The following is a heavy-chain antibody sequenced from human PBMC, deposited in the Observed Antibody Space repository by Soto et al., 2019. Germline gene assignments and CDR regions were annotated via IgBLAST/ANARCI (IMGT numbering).Heavy chain of an antibody. D-gene: IGHD6-6*01. V-gene: IGHV1-18*01. J-gene: IGHJ4*02. CDR1: GYTFTSYG. CDR3: ARGGIAARPGDY. Sequence: QVQLVQSGAEVKKPGASVKVSCKASGYTFTSYGISWVRQAPGQGLEWMGWISAYNGNTNYAQKLQGRVTMTTDTCTSAAYMERRSPRPDDTAVYYSARGGIAARPGDYWGQGTLVTISP. CDR2: ISAYNGNT.